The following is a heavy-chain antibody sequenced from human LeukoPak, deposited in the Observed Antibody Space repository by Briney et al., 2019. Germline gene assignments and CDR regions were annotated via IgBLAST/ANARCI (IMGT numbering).Heavy chain of an antibody. CDR2: MNPNSGDR. CDR3: ARTTSFTASGYDY. Sequence: ASVKVSCKTSGYTFTSYHINWVRQATGQGLEWMGWMNPNSGDRGYAQKLQGRLSITRDTSISTVYMELSSLRSEGTAVYFCARTTSFTASGYDYWGQGTLVTVSS. V-gene: IGHV1-8*03. D-gene: IGHD6-25*01. J-gene: IGHJ4*02. CDR1: GYTFTSYH.